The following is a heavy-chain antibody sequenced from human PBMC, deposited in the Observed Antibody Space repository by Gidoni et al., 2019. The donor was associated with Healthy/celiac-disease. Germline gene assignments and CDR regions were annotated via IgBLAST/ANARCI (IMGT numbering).Heavy chain of an antibody. Sequence: LQLQESGPGLVKPSETLSLTCTVSGGSISSSSYYWGWIRQPPGKGLEWIGSIYYSGSTYYNPSLKSRVTISVDTSKNQFSLKLSSVTAADTAVYYCARRVVVVAATPGDWFDPWGQGTLVTVSS. CDR3: ARRVVVVAATPGDWFDP. V-gene: IGHV4-39*01. CDR2: IYYSGST. J-gene: IGHJ5*02. D-gene: IGHD2-15*01. CDR1: GGSISSSSYY.